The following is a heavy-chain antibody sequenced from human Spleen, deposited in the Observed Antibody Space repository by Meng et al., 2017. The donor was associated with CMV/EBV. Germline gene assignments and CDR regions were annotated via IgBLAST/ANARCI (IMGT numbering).Heavy chain of an antibody. CDR1: GGSISSSSYY. CDR2: IYYSGST. Sequence: QRQLQESGPGLVKPSETLSLTCTVSGGSISSSSYYWGWIRQPPGKGLEWIGSIYYSGSTYYNPSLKSRVTMSVDTSKNQFSLKLSSVTAADTAVYYCARSRDYSSLTDYWGQGTLVTVSS. CDR3: ARSRDYSSLTDY. V-gene: IGHV4-39*07. D-gene: IGHD6-13*01. J-gene: IGHJ4*02.